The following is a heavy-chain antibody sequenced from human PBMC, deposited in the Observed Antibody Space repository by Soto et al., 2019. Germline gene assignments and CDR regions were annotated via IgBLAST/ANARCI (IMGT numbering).Heavy chain of an antibody. D-gene: IGHD3-10*01. CDR3: AREGISGSYYFDF. CDR2: IFYSGST. CDR1: GVSISSYF. Sequence: SETLSLTCTVSGVSISSYFWSWIRQPPGKGLEWIGYIFYSGSTNYNPSLKSRVTMSLDTSKNQFSLKLFSVTPADTAVYYCAREGISGSYYFDFWGQGTPVTVSS. J-gene: IGHJ4*02. V-gene: IGHV4-59*01.